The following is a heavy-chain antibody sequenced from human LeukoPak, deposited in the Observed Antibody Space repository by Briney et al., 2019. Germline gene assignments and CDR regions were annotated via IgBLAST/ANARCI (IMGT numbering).Heavy chain of an antibody. D-gene: IGHD2-2*01. Sequence: SETLSLTCAVYGGSFSGYCWSWIRQPPGKGLEWIGEINHSGSTNYNPSLKSRVTISVDTSKNQFSLKLSSVTAADTAVYYCAREDIVVVPAASRVLSWFDPWGQGTLVTVSS. CDR2: INHSGST. CDR3: AREDIVVVPAASRVLSWFDP. V-gene: IGHV4-34*01. J-gene: IGHJ5*02. CDR1: GGSFSGYC.